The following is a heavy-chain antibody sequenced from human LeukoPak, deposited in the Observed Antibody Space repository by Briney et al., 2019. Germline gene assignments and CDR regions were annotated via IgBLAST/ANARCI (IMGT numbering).Heavy chain of an antibody. J-gene: IGHJ4*02. CDR3: AKDRGDYPPFDY. CDR1: GFTFSSYG. Sequence: PGRSLRLSCAASGFTFSSYGMHWVRQAPGKGLEWVAVIWYDGSNKYYADSVKGRFTISRDNSKNTLYLQMNSLRAEDTAVYYCAKDRGDYPPFDYWGQGTLVTVPS. V-gene: IGHV3-33*06. D-gene: IGHD4-17*01. CDR2: IWYDGSNK.